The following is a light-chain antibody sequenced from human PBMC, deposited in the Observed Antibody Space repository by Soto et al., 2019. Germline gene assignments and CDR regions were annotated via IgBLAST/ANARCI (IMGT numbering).Light chain of an antibody. Sequence: EIVLTQSPATLSLSPGERATLSCRASQSVSSYLAWYQQKPGQAPRLLIYDASNRATGIPARFSGSESGTDFTLTISSLEPEDFAVYYCQQRSNWPRTFCQGTKVEIK. CDR2: DAS. V-gene: IGKV3-11*01. CDR3: QQRSNWPRT. J-gene: IGKJ1*01. CDR1: QSVSSY.